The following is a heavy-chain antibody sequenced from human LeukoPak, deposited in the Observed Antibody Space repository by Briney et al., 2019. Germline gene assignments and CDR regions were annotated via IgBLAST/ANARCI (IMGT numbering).Heavy chain of an antibody. CDR3: ARVRYCSSTSCPDLNYYYYMDV. CDR2: ISSSSSTI. V-gene: IGHV3-48*01. D-gene: IGHD2-2*01. Sequence: PGGSLRLSCAASGFIFSSYSMNWVRQAPGKGLEWVSYISSSSSTIYYADSVKGRFTISRDNAKNSLYLQMNSLRAEDTAVYYCARVRYCSSTSCPDLNYYYYMDVWGKGTTVTVSS. J-gene: IGHJ6*03. CDR1: GFIFSSYS.